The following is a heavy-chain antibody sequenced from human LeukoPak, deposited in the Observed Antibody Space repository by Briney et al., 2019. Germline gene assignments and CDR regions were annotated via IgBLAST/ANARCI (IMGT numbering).Heavy chain of an antibody. D-gene: IGHD2-15*01. J-gene: IGHJ4*02. CDR3: VFPYWQDLDH. CDR2: ISSSGSTI. Sequence: GGSLTLSCAASGFTFRSHSMQWVRQAPGKGLEWVSHISSSGSTIYYADSVKGRFTISRENAKESLFLQMSSLRDEDTAVYYCVFPYWQDLDHWGQGTLVTVSS. V-gene: IGHV3-48*02. CDR1: GFTFRSHS.